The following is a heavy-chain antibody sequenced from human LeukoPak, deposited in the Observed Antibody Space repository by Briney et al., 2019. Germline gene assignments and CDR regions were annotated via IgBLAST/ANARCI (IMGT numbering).Heavy chain of an antibody. D-gene: IGHD2/OR15-2a*01. CDR2: ISSDGSIK. V-gene: IGHV3-30*04. Sequence: GGSLRLSCTASGFTFSSYAMHWVRQAPGKGLDWVAVISSDGSIKYYADSVKGRFTISRDNSKNTLYLQINSLRHEDTAVYYCASRTDTSYPVDLWGQGTMVTVSS. CDR3: ASRTDTSYPVDL. J-gene: IGHJ3*01. CDR1: GFTFSSYA.